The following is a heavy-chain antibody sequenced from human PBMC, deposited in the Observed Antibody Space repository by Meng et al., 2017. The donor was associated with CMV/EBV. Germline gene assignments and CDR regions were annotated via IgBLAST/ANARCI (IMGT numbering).Heavy chain of an antibody. J-gene: IGHJ6*04. Sequence: GGSLRLSCAASGFTFSDYYMSWIRQAPGKGLEWVSYISSSGSTIYYADSVKGRFTISRDNAKNSLYLQMNSLRAEDTAVYYCARSGYCSSTSCYRLQNYYDDDGRDGGGKG. CDR3: ARSGYCSSTSCYRLQNYYDDDGRDG. D-gene: IGHD2-2*02. V-gene: IGHV3-11*01. CDR2: ISSSGSTI. CDR1: GFTFSDYY.